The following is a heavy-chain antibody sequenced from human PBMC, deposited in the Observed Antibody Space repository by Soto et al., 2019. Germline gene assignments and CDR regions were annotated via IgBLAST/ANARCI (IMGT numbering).Heavy chain of an antibody. D-gene: IGHD3-10*01. J-gene: IGHJ6*02. CDR1: GFTFSSYA. V-gene: IGHV3-23*01. Sequence: GGSLRLSCAASGFTFSSYAMSWVRQAPGKGLEWVSAISGSGGSTYYADSVKGRFTISRDNSKNTLYLQMNSLRAEDTAVYYCAKDITMVRGVIQNYYYYGMDVWGQGTTVTVSS. CDR2: ISGSGGST. CDR3: AKDITMVRGVIQNYYYYGMDV.